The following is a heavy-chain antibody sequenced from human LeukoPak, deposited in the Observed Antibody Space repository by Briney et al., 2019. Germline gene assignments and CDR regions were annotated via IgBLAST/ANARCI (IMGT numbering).Heavy chain of an antibody. Sequence: GASLRLSCAASGFTFRSYAMNWVRQAPGKGLEWVSAMSGSGGSTYYADSVKGRFTISRDNSKNTLYLQMNSLRAEDMAVYYCAKDLDCSSTSCYPDYWGQGTLVTVSS. J-gene: IGHJ4*02. V-gene: IGHV3-23*01. CDR2: MSGSGGST. D-gene: IGHD2-2*01. CDR1: GFTFRSYA. CDR3: AKDLDCSSTSCYPDY.